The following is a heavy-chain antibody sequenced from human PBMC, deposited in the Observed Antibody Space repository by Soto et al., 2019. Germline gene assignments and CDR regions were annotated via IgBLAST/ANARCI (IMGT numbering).Heavy chain of an antibody. D-gene: IGHD6-19*01. V-gene: IGHV3-33*01. Sequence: SLRLPCSAWGFIFSNFGMHCVRQAPRKGMEWVAVILYDGSNEYYADSVKGRFTISKDNSKSTLYLQMNSLRAEDTAVYYCARDDIPGIAVSTYGMDVWGQGTTVTVAS. CDR3: ARDDIPGIAVSTYGMDV. CDR2: ILYDGSNE. CDR1: GFIFSNFG. J-gene: IGHJ6*02.